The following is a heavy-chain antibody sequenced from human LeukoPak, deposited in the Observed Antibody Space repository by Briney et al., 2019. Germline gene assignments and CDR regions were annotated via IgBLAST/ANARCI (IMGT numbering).Heavy chain of an antibody. CDR3: ARDSSGYSIFDY. J-gene: IGHJ4*02. CDR1: GGSISSGDYY. Sequence: KSSETLSLTCTVSGGSISSGDYYWSWIRQSPGKGLEWIGYIYYSGTTYYNPSLKSRVTISVDTSKNQFSLKLSSVTAADTAVYYCARDSSGYSIFDYWGQGTLVTVSS. CDR2: IYYSGTT. D-gene: IGHD3-22*01. V-gene: IGHV4-30-4*01.